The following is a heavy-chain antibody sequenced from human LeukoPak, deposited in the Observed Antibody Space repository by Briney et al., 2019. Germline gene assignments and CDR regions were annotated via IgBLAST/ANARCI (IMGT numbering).Heavy chain of an antibody. Sequence: ASVKVSCKASGYTFTGYYMHWVRQAPGQGLEWMGWINPNSGGTNYAQKFQGRVTMTRDTSISTAYVELSRLRSEDTAVYYCARSSTVVTPVDHWGQGTLVTVSS. CDR1: GYTFTGYY. V-gene: IGHV1-2*02. CDR2: INPNSGGT. J-gene: IGHJ4*02. D-gene: IGHD4-23*01. CDR3: ARSSTVVTPVDH.